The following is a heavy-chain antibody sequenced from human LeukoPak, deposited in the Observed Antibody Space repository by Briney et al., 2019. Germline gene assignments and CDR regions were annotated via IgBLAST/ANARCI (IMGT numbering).Heavy chain of an antibody. Sequence: GASVKVSCKASGYTFIDYYIHWVRQAPGQGLEWMAWINPNSGGTNYAQKFQGRVTMTRDTSISTVYMELSRLRSDDTAVYYCARVGIVATSRILDYWGQGTLVTVSS. CDR1: GYTFIDYY. V-gene: IGHV1-2*02. CDR2: INPNSGGT. D-gene: IGHD5-12*01. CDR3: ARVGIVATSRILDY. J-gene: IGHJ4*02.